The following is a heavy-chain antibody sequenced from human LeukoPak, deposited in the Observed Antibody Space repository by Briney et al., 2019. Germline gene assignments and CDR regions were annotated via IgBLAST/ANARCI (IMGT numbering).Heavy chain of an antibody. CDR2: ISWNSGSI. CDR1: GFTFDDYA. D-gene: IGHD3-10*01. Sequence: GGSLRLSCAASGFTFDDYAMHWVRQAPGKGLEWVSGISWNSGSIGYADSVKGRFTISRDNTKKSLFLQMNSLTVEDAALYYCARALWFGEFFDVWGQGALVTVSS. J-gene: IGHJ4*02. V-gene: IGHV3-9*01. CDR3: ARALWFGEFFDV.